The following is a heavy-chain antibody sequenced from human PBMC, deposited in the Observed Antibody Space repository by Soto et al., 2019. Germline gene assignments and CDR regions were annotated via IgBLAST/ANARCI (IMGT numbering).Heavy chain of an antibody. CDR1: GFTFDDYA. CDR2: ISWNSGSI. Sequence: GGSLRLSCAASGFTFDDYAMHWVRQAPGKGLEWVSGISWNSGSIGYADSVKGRFTISRDNAKNSLYLQMNSLRAEDTALYYCAKDIGLTIAVAGQDWGQGTMVTVSS. J-gene: IGHJ3*01. CDR3: AKDIGLTIAVAGQD. V-gene: IGHV3-9*01. D-gene: IGHD6-19*01.